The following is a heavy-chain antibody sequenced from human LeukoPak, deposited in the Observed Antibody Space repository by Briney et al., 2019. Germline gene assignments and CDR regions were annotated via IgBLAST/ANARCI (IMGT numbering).Heavy chain of an antibody. CDR1: GGTFSSYA. CDR3: ARARYDFWSGYPEA. Sequence: ASVKVSCKASGGTFSSYAISWVRQAPGQGLEWMGGIIPIFGTANYAQKFQGRVTITADKSTSIAYMELSSLRSEDTAVYYCARARYDFWSGYPEAWGQGTLVTVSS. V-gene: IGHV1-69*06. D-gene: IGHD3-3*01. J-gene: IGHJ4*02. CDR2: IIPIFGTA.